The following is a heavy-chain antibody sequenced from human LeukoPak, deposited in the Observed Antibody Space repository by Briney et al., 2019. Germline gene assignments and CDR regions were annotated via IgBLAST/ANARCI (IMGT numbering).Heavy chain of an antibody. CDR1: GDSVSSNSAA. Sequence: SQTLSLTCAISGDSVSSNSAAWNWIRQSPSRGLEWLGRTYYRSKWYNDYAVSVKSRVTINPDTSKNQFSMQLNSVTPEDTAVYYCAKDSRSLVVTVDPYYFDYWGQGTLVTVSS. CDR2: TYYRSKWYN. J-gene: IGHJ4*02. D-gene: IGHD2-21*02. CDR3: AKDSRSLVVTVDPYYFDY. V-gene: IGHV6-1*01.